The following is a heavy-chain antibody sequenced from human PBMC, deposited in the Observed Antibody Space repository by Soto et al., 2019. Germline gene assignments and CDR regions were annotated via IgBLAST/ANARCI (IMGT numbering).Heavy chain of an antibody. Sequence: LTCTVSGGSISSGGYYWSWIRQHPGKGLEWIGYIYYSGSTYYNPSLKSRVTISVDTSKNQFSLKLSSVTAADTAVYYCARVYSSSWRGGYYYGMDVWGQGTTVTVSS. CDR3: ARVYSSSWRGGYYYGMDV. CDR1: GGSISSGGYY. V-gene: IGHV4-31*03. CDR2: IYYSGST. D-gene: IGHD6-13*01. J-gene: IGHJ6*02.